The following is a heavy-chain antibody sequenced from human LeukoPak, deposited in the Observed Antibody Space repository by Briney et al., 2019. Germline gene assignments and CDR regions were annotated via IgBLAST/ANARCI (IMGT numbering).Heavy chain of an antibody. V-gene: IGHV4-59*01. D-gene: IGHD3-10*01. J-gene: IGHJ5*02. CDR3: AREGDGYKRTNWFDP. CDR1: GGSISSYY. CDR2: IYYSGST. Sequence: SETLSLTCTVSGGSISSYYWSWVRQPPGKGLEWIGDIYYSGSTNYNTSLTSRGTILVEKTKNKCSQRLSSVTAADTAVYYCAREGDGYKRTNWFDPWGQGTLVTVSS.